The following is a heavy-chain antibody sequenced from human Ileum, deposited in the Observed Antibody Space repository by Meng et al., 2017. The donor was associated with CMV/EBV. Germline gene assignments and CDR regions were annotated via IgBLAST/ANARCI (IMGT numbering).Heavy chain of an antibody. CDR2: INSSDATI. Sequence: GGSLRLSCAASGFTFSNYEMNWVRQAPGKGLEWVSYINSSDATIYYADSVKGRFTISRDNARNSLYLQMNSLRAGNTAVYYCARGRGRYCTGTCCSQTGGGYSWGQGTLVTVSS. J-gene: IGHJ4*02. V-gene: IGHV3-48*03. CDR1: GFTFSNYE. D-gene: IGHD2-8*02. CDR3: ARGRGRYCTGTCCSQTGGGYS.